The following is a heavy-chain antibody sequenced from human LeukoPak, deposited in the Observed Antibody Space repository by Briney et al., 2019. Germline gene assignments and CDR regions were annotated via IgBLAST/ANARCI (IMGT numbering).Heavy chain of an antibody. V-gene: IGHV3-15*01. CDR3: TIDAGRWLHDAFDI. Sequence: PGGSLRLSCAASGFTFSNAWMSWVRQAPGKGLEWVGRIKSKTDGGTTDYAAPVKGRFTIARDDSKNTLYLQMNSLKTEDTAVYYCTIDAGRWLHDAFDIWGQGTMVTVSS. J-gene: IGHJ3*02. CDR2: IKSKTDGGTT. CDR1: GFTFSNAW. D-gene: IGHD5-24*01.